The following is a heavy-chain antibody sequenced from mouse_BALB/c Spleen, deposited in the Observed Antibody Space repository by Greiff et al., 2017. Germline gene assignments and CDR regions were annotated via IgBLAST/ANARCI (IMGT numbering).Heavy chain of an antibody. D-gene: IGHD1-1*02. CDR3: ARLGGGAMDY. CDR2: ISSGSSTI. Sequence: EVKLMESGGGLVQPGGSRKLSCAASGFTFSSFGMHWVRQAPEKGLEWVAYISSGSSTIYYADTVKGRFTISRDNPKNTLFLQMTSLRSEDTAMYYCARLGGGAMDYWGQGTSVTVSS. J-gene: IGHJ4*01. V-gene: IGHV5-17*02. CDR1: GFTFSSFG.